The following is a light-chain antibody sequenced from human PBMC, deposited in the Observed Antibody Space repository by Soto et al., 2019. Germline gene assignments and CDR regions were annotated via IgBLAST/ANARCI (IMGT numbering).Light chain of an antibody. V-gene: IGKV3-20*01. CDR2: GAS. Sequence: EIVLTQSPGTLSLSPGERATLSCRASQSVTSNYLAWYQQKPDQAPRLLIYGASHRPGGIPDRFIGSGSGTDFTLTISRLEPEDFAVYYCQQYGRSPYTFGQGTKLQIK. J-gene: IGKJ2*01. CDR1: QSVTSNY. CDR3: QQYGRSPYT.